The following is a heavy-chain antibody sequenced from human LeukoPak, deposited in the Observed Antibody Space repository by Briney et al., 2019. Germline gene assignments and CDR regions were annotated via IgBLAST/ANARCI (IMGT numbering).Heavy chain of an antibody. V-gene: IGHV3-49*04. Sequence: PGGSLRLSCTASGFSFGAYLISWVRQAPGEGLEWVGFIRSNAYGGTTEYAASVKGRFTISRDDSKSIAYLQMNSLKTEDTAVYYCSSLNTYYYDTSGYSYWGQGTLVTVSS. J-gene: IGHJ4*02. CDR1: GFSFGAYL. CDR2: IRSNAYGGTT. CDR3: SSLNTYYYDTSGYSY. D-gene: IGHD3-22*01.